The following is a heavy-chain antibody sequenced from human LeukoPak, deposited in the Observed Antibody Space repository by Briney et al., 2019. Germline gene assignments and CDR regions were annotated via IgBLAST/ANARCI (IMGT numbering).Heavy chain of an antibody. CDR2: ISAYNGNT. Sequence: ASVKVSCKASGYTFTSYDISWVRQAPGQGLEWMGWISAYNGNTNYAQKLQGRVTMTTDTSTSTAYMELRSLRSDDTAVYYCARTGYCSSTSCYAFDIWGQGTMVTVSS. V-gene: IGHV1-18*01. CDR1: GYTFTSYD. CDR3: ARTGYCSSTSCYAFDI. J-gene: IGHJ3*02. D-gene: IGHD2-2*01.